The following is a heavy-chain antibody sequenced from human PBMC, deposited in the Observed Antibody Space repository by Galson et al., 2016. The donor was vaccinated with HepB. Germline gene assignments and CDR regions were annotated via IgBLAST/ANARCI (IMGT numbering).Heavy chain of an antibody. Sequence: SLRLSCAASGFSFSKYSLTWVRQAPGKGLEWVANIKQDGSEKYYVESVKGRFTIFRDNAKNALYLQMNSLRADDTAVYYCTRSVFSGYEPWAWGPKSKDYYYGMDVWGQGTTVTVSS. V-gene: IGHV3-7*01. CDR3: TRSVFSGYEPWAWGPKSKDYYYGMDV. J-gene: IGHJ6*02. D-gene: IGHD5-12*01. CDR2: IKQDGSEK. CDR1: GFSFSKYS.